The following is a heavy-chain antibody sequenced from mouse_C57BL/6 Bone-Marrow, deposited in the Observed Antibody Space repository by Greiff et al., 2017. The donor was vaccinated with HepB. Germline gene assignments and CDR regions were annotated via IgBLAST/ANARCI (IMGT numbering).Heavy chain of an antibody. V-gene: IGHV1-81*01. CDR2: IYPRSGNT. Sequence: VQLQESGAELARPGASVKLSCKASGYTFTSYGISWVKQRTGQGLEWIGEIYPRSGNTYYNAKFKGKATLTADKSSSTAYMELRSLTSEDSAVYFCARLGAWFAYWGQGTLVTVSA. D-gene: IGHD4-1*01. J-gene: IGHJ3*01. CDR3: ARLGAWFAY. CDR1: GYTFTSYG.